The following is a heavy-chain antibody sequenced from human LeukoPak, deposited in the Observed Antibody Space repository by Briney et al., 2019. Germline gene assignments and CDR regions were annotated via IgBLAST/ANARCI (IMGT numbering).Heavy chain of an antibody. CDR1: GGSISSYY. V-gene: IGHV4-4*07. CDR2: IYTSGST. J-gene: IGHJ3*02. CDR3: ARGRSGRARYSYGYKIRPDDAFDI. Sequence: SETLSLTCTVSGGSISSYYWSWIRQPAGKGLEWIGRIYTSGSTNYNPSLKSRVTMSVDTSKNQFSLKLSSVTAADTAVYYCARGRSGRARYSYGYKIRPDDAFDIWGQGTMVTVSS. D-gene: IGHD5-18*01.